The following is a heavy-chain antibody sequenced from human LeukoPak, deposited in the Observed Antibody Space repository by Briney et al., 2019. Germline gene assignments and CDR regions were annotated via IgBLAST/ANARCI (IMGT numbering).Heavy chain of an antibody. CDR1: GGSISSSSYY. V-gene: IGHV4-39*07. J-gene: IGHJ4*02. CDR3: ASIYASGPRFDY. D-gene: IGHD6-25*01. CDR2: IYYSGST. Sequence: SETLSLTCTVSGGSISSSSYYWGWIRQPPGKGLEWIGSIYYSGSTYYNPSLKSRVTISVDTSKNQFSLKLSSVTAADTAVYYCASIYASGPRFDYWGQGTLVTVSS.